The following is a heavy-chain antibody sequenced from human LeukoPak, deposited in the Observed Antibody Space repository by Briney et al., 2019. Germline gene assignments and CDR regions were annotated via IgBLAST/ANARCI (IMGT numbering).Heavy chain of an antibody. V-gene: IGHV3-30-3*01. Sequence: GRSLRLSCAASGFAFSSYAVHWVRQAPGKGLECVAVISHDGSKKYYADFVKGRSTISRDNSKNTLYLHMNSLIPEDTAVYSCAKDWKFYYVSGSFFPDNWGQGTLVTVSS. CDR3: AKDWKFYYVSGSFFPDN. CDR1: GFAFSSYA. D-gene: IGHD3-10*01. J-gene: IGHJ4*02. CDR2: ISHDGSKK.